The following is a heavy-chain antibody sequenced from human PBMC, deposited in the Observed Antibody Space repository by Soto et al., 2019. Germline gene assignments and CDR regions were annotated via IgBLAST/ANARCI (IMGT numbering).Heavy chain of an antibody. CDR1: GGTFSSYA. J-gene: IGHJ4*02. D-gene: IGHD1-26*01. CDR2: IIPMFGTT. CDR3: GRDGAGMGATFDY. Sequence: QVQLVQSGAVVKKPGSSVKVSCKASGGTFSSYAINWVRQAPGPGLEWMGGIIPMFGTTTYAQKFQGRVNITADESTSTVYRELTGLTSDDTAVYYCGRDGAGMGATFDYWGQGTLVTVSS. V-gene: IGHV1-69*12.